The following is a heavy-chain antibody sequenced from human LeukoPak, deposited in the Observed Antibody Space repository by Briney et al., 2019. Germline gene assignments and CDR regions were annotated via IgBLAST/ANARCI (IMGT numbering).Heavy chain of an antibody. CDR3: ADDYYDSSGYYYFQH. V-gene: IGHV3-30-3*01. Sequence: QSGRSLRLSCAASGFTFSSYAMHWVRQAPGKGLEWVAVISYDGSNKYYADSVKGRFTISRDNSKNTLYLQMNSLRAEDTAVYYCADDYYDSSGYYYFQHWGQGTLVTVPS. J-gene: IGHJ1*01. D-gene: IGHD3-22*01. CDR1: GFTFSSYA. CDR2: ISYDGSNK.